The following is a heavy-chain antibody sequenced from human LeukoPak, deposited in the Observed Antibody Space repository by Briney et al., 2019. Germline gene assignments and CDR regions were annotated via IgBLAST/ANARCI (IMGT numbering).Heavy chain of an antibody. Sequence: SETLSLTCTVSGGSISSYYWSWIRQPAGKGLEWIGRIYTSGSTNYNPSLKSRVTMSVDTSKNQFSLKLSSVTAADTAAYYCARVLANWNYENYYYGMDVWGQGTTVTVSS. CDR3: ARVLANWNYENYYYGMDV. D-gene: IGHD1-7*01. CDR1: GGSISSYY. CDR2: IYTSGST. J-gene: IGHJ6*02. V-gene: IGHV4-4*07.